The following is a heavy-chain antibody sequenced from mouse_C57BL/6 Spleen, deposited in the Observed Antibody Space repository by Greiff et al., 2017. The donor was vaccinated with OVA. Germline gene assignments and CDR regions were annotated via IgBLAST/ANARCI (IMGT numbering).Heavy chain of an antibody. D-gene: IGHD1-1*01. J-gene: IGHJ4*01. V-gene: IGHV7-1*01. Sequence: EVNLVESGGGLVQSGRSLRLSCATSGFTFSDFYMEWVRQAPGKGLEWIAASRNKANDYTTEYSASVKGRFIVSRDTSQSILYLQMNALRAEDTAIYYCARSYGSPHYYAMDYWGQGTSVTVSS. CDR3: ARSYGSPHYYAMDY. CDR1: GFTFSDFY. CDR2: SRNKANDYTT.